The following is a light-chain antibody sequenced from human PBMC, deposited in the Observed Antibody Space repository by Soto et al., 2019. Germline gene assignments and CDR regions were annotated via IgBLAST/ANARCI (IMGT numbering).Light chain of an antibody. CDR1: SSNIGRNT. CDR3: AAWDDSLNGRV. J-gene: IGLJ3*02. V-gene: IGLV1-44*01. Sequence: QSVLTQPPSASGTPGQRVTISCSGSSSNIGRNTVNWYQHLPGTAPKLLMYSNNQRPSGVPDRFSGSKSGTSASLAISGLQSEDEADYYCAAWDDSLNGRVFGGGTKVTVL. CDR2: SNN.